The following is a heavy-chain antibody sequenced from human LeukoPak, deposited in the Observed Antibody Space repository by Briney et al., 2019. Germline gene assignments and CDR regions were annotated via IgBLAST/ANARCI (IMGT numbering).Heavy chain of an antibody. CDR1: GFTVSSNY. CDR3: ASRRGYSYGQVDY. D-gene: IGHD5-18*01. Sequence: GGSLRLSCAASGFTVSSNYMSWVRQAPGKGLEWVSVIYSGGSTYYADSVKGRFTISRDNSKNTLYLQMNSLRAEDTAVYYCASRRGYSYGQVDYWGQGTLVTASS. J-gene: IGHJ4*02. CDR2: IYSGGST. V-gene: IGHV3-53*01.